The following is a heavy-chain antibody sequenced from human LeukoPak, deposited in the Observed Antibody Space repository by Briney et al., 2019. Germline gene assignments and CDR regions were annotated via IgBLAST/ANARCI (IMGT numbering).Heavy chain of an antibody. CDR1: GFTFSSYG. V-gene: IGHV3-33*06. D-gene: IGHD3-22*01. CDR3: AKSSGYYPEY. J-gene: IGHJ4*02. CDR2: IWYDGSNK. Sequence: GRSLRLSGAASGFTFSSYGMHWVRQAPGKGLEWVALIWYDGSNKYYADSVKGRFTISRDNSKNTLYLQMNSLRAEDTAVYYCAKSSGYYPEYWGQGTLVTVSS.